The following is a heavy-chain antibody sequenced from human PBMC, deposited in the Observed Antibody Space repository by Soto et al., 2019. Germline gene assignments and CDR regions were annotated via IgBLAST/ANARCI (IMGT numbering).Heavy chain of an antibody. Sequence: QITLKESGPTLVKPTQTLTLTCTFSGFSLSTSGVGVGWIRQPPGKALEWLALIYWEDDKRYSPSLKSRLTITKDTSKNQVVLTMTNMDPVDTATYYCALTYYYDSSGYYPFDYWGQGTLVTVSS. J-gene: IGHJ4*02. CDR2: IYWEDDK. V-gene: IGHV2-5*02. D-gene: IGHD3-22*01. CDR1: GFSLSTSGVG. CDR3: ALTYYYDSSGYYPFDY.